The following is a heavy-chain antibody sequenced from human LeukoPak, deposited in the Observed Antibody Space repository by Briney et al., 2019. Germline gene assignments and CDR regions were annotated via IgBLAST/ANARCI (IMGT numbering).Heavy chain of an antibody. CDR3: ARFDGDYAWSFDY. CDR2: ISAYNGNT. V-gene: IGHV1-18*01. J-gene: IGHJ4*02. D-gene: IGHD2-21*02. CDR1: GYTFTSYG. Sequence: ASVKVSCKASGYTFTSYGINWVRQAPGQGLEWMGWISAYNGNTKYTQKLQGRITVTTDTSTSTAYMELRSLRSDDTTVYYCARFDGDYAWSFDYWGQGTLVTVSS.